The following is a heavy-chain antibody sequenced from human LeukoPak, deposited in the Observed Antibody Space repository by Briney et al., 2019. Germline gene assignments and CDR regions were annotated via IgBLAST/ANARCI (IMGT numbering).Heavy chain of an antibody. D-gene: IGHD6-6*01. CDR3: TRGEYSSSSDFDY. CDR1: GFTFSGSA. J-gene: IGHJ4*02. Sequence: PGGSLRRSCAASGFTFSGSAMHWVRQASGKGLEWVGRIRSKANSYATAYAASVKGRFTISRDDSKNTAYLQMNSLKTEDTAVYYCTRGEYSSSSDFDYWGQGTLVTVPS. CDR2: IRSKANSYAT. V-gene: IGHV3-73*01.